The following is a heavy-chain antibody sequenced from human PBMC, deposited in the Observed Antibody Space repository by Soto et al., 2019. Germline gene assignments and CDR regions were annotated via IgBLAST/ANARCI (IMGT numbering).Heavy chain of an antibody. D-gene: IGHD2-2*02. V-gene: IGHV5-51*01. CDR2: IYPGNSDT. Sequence: LKISWKGSGYSFSNSWIGWVRQMPGKGLEGMGIIYPGNSDTRYSPSFQGQVTVSADKSISTAYLQWSSLKASDTAMYYCARHVTSLSIRPPTNFYQYYGIDVWGQGTTVTFSS. J-gene: IGHJ6*02. CDR1: GYSFSNSW. CDR3: ARHVTSLSIRPPTNFYQYYGIDV.